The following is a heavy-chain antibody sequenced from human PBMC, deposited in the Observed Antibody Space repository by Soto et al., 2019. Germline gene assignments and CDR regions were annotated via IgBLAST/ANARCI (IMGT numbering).Heavy chain of an antibody. CDR3: ARDPYYGGDRAHFDY. CDR1: GGTVSSYA. D-gene: IGHD2-21*02. J-gene: IGHJ4*02. V-gene: IGHV1-69*12. Sequence: QVQLVQSGAEVKKPGSSVKVSCKASGGTVSSYAISWVRQAPGQGLEWMGGIIPIFGTANYAQKFQGRVTITADESTSTAYMELSSLRSEDTAVYYCARDPYYGGDRAHFDYWGQGTLVTVSS. CDR2: IIPIFGTA.